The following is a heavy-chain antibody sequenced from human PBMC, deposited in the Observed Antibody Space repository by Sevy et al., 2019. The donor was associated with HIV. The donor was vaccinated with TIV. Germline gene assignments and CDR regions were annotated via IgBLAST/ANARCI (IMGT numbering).Heavy chain of an antibody. J-gene: IGHJ4*02. CDR2: ISWRGPTI. D-gene: IGHD3-22*01. CDR1: EFIFDDYA. Sequence: GGSLRLSCAASEFIFDDYAIHWVRQAPGKGPEWVSGISWRGPTIGYADSVKGRFTISRDIAKNSLFLHMNNLRPEDTALYYCAKGGPFYYDSSAYEIDYWGQGTLVTVSS. CDR3: AKGGPFYYDSSAYEIDY. V-gene: IGHV3-9*01.